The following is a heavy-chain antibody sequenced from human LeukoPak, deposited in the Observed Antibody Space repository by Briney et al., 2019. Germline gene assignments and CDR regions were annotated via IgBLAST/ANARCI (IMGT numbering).Heavy chain of an antibody. CDR3: AKPYDFWSGYDPNFDY. CDR1: GFTFSSYA. D-gene: IGHD3-3*01. V-gene: IGHV3-23*01. Sequence: GGPLRLSCAASGFTFSSYAMSWVRQAPGKGLEWVSAISGSGGSTYYADSVKGRFTISRDNSKNTLYLQMNSLRAEDTAVYYCAKPYDFWSGYDPNFDYWGQGTLVTVSS. CDR2: ISGSGGST. J-gene: IGHJ4*02.